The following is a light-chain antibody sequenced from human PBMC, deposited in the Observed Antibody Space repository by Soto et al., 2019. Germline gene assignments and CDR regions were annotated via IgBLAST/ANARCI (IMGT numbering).Light chain of an antibody. CDR3: QQANSFPIT. Sequence: DIQMTQSPSSVSASVGDRVTITCRASQGIRSWLAWYQQKPGIAPKLLIYAASSLKSGVPSRFSGSGSGTDFTLTISSLQPEDFATYYCQQANSFPITFGQGTRLEIK. CDR2: AAS. CDR1: QGIRSW. J-gene: IGKJ5*01. V-gene: IGKV1D-12*01.